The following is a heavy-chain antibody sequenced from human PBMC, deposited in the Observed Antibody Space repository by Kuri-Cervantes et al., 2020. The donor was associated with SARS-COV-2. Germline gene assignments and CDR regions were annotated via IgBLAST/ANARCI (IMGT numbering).Heavy chain of an antibody. D-gene: IGHD6-19*01. CDR2: NYSSGST. V-gene: IGHV4-39*07. Sequence: GSLRLSCSVSNGSIRSSSYYWGWIRQPPGKGLEWIGSNYSSGSTYCNPSLKSRVTITLETSKNQFSLKLSSVTAADTAVYYCATISASYSSGWYALYWSQGTLVTVSS. J-gene: IGHJ4*02. CDR1: NGSIRSSSYY. CDR3: ATISASYSSGWYALY.